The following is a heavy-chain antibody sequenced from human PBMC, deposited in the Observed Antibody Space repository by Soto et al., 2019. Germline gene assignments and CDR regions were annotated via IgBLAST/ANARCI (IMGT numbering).Heavy chain of an antibody. CDR1: GFPFSSYT. J-gene: IGHJ4*02. CDR3: ATFAGVGLRN. D-gene: IGHD3-16*01. Sequence: EVQLLESGGGLVQPGGSLSFSFAASGFPFSSYTIDWFRQPPGKGLEWVSAISGSGGSTYYADPVKGRFTISRDNSKNTLYLQMNSLRAEDTAVYYCATFAGVGLRNWGQGTLVTVSS. CDR2: ISGSGGST. V-gene: IGHV3-23*01.